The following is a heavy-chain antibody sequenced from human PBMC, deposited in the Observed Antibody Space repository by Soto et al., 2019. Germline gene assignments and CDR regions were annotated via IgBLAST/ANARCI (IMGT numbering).Heavy chain of an antibody. Sequence: GGSLRLSCAASGFTFSSYGMHWVRQAPGKGLEWVAVIWYDGSNKYYADSVKGRFTISRDNSKNTLYLQMNSLRAEDTAVYYCARDPITVVRGVIMPEYFDYWGQGTLVTVSS. D-gene: IGHD3-10*01. J-gene: IGHJ4*02. CDR3: ARDPITVVRGVIMPEYFDY. CDR1: GFTFSSYG. CDR2: IWYDGSNK. V-gene: IGHV3-33*01.